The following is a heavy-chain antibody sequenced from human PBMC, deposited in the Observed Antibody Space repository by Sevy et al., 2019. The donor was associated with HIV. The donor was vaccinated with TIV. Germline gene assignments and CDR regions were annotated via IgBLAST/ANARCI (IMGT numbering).Heavy chain of an antibody. CDR3: GKALTMRWEKDAFNI. D-gene: IGHD1-26*01. J-gene: IGHJ3*02. V-gene: IGHV3-23*01. CDR2: LISTDKA. CDR1: RFTFSRYT. Sequence: GGSLRLSCAASRFTFSRYTMTWVRQTPGKGLEWVSSLISTDKAFYVDSVKGRFTISRDTSKNMLYLQMNSLRAEDTAVYYCGKALTMRWEKDAFNIWGQGTSVTVSS.